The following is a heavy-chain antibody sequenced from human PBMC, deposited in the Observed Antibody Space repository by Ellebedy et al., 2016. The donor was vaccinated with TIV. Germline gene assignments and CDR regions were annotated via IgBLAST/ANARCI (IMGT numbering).Heavy chain of an antibody. Sequence: MPGGSLRLSCTVSGVSISGFHWTWIRQPPGKGREWIGFIYFSGSSNYNTSLKSRVTMTVDTSKNQFSLKLSSVTAADTAVYYCVRWVGHFDFWGQGTLVTVSA. CDR2: IYFSGSS. CDR1: GVSISGFH. J-gene: IGHJ4*02. D-gene: IGHD1-26*01. CDR3: VRWVGHFDF. V-gene: IGHV4-59*01.